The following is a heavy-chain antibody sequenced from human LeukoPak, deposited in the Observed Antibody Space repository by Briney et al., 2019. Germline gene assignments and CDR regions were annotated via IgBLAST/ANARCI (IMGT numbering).Heavy chain of an antibody. CDR3: ARGAPYSSGWAFDY. Sequence: PSETLSLTCTVSGGSISSSSYYWGWIRQPPGKGLEWIGSIYYSGSTYYNPSLKSRVTISVDTSKNQFSLKLSSVTAADTAVYYCARGAPYSSGWAFDYWGQGTLVTVSS. D-gene: IGHD6-19*01. CDR1: GGSISSSSYY. J-gene: IGHJ4*02. CDR2: IYYSGST. V-gene: IGHV4-39*07.